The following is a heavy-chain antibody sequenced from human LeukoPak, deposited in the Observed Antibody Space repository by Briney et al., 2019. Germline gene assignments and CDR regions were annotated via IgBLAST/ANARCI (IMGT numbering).Heavy chain of an antibody. V-gene: IGHV3-7*04. J-gene: IGHJ2*01. CDR2: IKEDGSDK. CDR1: GFTFSSYW. Sequence: PGRSLRLSCAASGFTFSSYWMSWVRQAPGKGLEWVAHIKEDGSDKNYVDSVKGRFTISRDNAKNSLYLQMNSLRVEDTAVYYCARVHWYFDFWGRGTLVTVSS. CDR3: ARVHWYFDF.